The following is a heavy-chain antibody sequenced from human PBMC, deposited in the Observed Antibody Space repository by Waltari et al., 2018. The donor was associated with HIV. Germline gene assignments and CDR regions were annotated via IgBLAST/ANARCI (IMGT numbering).Heavy chain of an antibody. D-gene: IGHD4-17*01. CDR2: IRGLSGKP. J-gene: IGHJ4*02. V-gene: IGHV1-69*12. CDR3: ARGKLMTTFDD. CDR1: GVTSHTYP. Sequence: QVQLLQSGAEVKKPGSSVKVSCKTSGVTSHTYPISWLRQATGQGPEWMGGIRGLSGKPKYAQKFEGRITITADESTSTTYMEMSGLRSEDTAMYFCARGKLMTTFDDWGQGTLVIVSS.